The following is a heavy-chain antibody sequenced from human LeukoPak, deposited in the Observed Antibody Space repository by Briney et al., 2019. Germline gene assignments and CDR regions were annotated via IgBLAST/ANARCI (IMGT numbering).Heavy chain of an antibody. CDR1: GFTFSNYA. CDR3: PKDQLSYSGGYRLFDY. D-gene: IGHD1-26*01. J-gene: IGHJ4*02. Sequence: GGSLRLSCEASGFTFSNYAMDWVRQAPGKGLKWVSAISGSGGRTYYADSVKGRFTISRDNSKNTLYLQMNSLRAEDTAVYYCPKDQLSYSGGYRLFDYWGQGTLVTVSS. V-gene: IGHV3-23*01. CDR2: ISGSGGRT.